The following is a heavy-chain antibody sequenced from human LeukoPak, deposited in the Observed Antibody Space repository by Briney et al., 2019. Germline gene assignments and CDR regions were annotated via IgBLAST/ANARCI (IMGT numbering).Heavy chain of an antibody. Sequence: PGGSLRLSCAASGFTFSSYWMSWVRQAPGKGLEWVANIKQDGSEKYYVDSVKGRFTISRDNAKNSLYLQMNSLRAEDTAVYYCARESRENLWFGELMFDYWGQGTLVTVSS. J-gene: IGHJ4*02. D-gene: IGHD3-10*01. CDR3: ARESRENLWFGELMFDY. V-gene: IGHV3-7*01. CDR2: IKQDGSEK. CDR1: GFTFSSYW.